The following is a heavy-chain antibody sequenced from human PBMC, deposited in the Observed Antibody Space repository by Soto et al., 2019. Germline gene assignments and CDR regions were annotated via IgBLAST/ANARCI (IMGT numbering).Heavy chain of an antibody. J-gene: IGHJ6*02. V-gene: IGHV1-69*01. CDR3: ARSQGSSTSLEIYYYYYYGMDV. CDR2: IIPISGTA. Sequence: QVQLVQSGAEVKKSGSSVKVSWKASGGTFSSYAISWVRQAPGQGLEWMGGIIPISGTANYAQKFQGRVTITADESTSTVYMGLSSLRSEDTAVYFCARSQGSSTSLEIYYYYYYGMDVWGQGTTVTVSS. D-gene: IGHD2-2*01. CDR1: GGTFSSYA.